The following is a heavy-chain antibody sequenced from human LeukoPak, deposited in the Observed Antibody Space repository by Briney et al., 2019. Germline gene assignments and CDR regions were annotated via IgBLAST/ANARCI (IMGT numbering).Heavy chain of an antibody. V-gene: IGHV3-9*01. CDR1: GFTFDDYA. J-gene: IGHJ4*02. D-gene: IGHD1/OR15-1a*01. CDR3: AKDMGMTKTTPADY. CDR2: INWNSGSI. Sequence: GRSLSLSCAASGFTFDDYAMHWVRQAPGKGLEWVSGINWNSGSIAYADSVKGRFTISRDNAKNSLYLQMNSLRAEDTALYYCAKDMGMTKTTPADYWGQGTLVTVSS.